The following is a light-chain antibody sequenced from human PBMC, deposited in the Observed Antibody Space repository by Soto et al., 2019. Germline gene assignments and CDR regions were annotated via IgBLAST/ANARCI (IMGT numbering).Light chain of an antibody. CDR2: EVS. Sequence: QSALTQPASVSGSPGQSITISCTGTSSDVGDYNSVSWYQQHPGKAPKLMIYEVSNRPSGVSNRFSGSKFGNSASLTISGLQAEDEADYYCSSYTSSSTYVFGTGTKLTVL. V-gene: IGLV2-14*01. CDR1: SSDVGDYNS. J-gene: IGLJ1*01. CDR3: SSYTSSSTYV.